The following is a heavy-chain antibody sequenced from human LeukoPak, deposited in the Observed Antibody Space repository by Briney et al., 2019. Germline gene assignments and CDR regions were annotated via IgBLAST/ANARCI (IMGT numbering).Heavy chain of an antibody. CDR1: GGTFSSYA. Sequence: GASVKVSCTASGGTFSSYAISWVRRAPGQGLEWMGGIIPIFGTANYAQKFQGRVTITADESTSTAYMELSSLRSEDTAVYYCARDSAAGNNWFDPWGQGTLVTVSS. D-gene: IGHD6-13*01. J-gene: IGHJ5*02. CDR2: IIPIFGTA. CDR3: ARDSAAGNNWFDP. V-gene: IGHV1-69*13.